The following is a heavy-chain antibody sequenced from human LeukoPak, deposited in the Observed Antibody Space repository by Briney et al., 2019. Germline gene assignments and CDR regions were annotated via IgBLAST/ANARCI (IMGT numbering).Heavy chain of an antibody. J-gene: IGHJ6*03. D-gene: IGHD1-26*01. V-gene: IGHV4-39*07. CDR2: IYYSGST. Sequence: PSETLSLTCTVSGGSISSSSYYWGWIRQPPGKGLEWIGSIYYSGSTYYNPSLKSRVTISVDTSKNQFSLKLSSVTAADTAVYYCARSGRTYYYYYMDVWGKGTTVTVSS. CDR3: ARSGRTYYYYYMDV. CDR1: GGSISSSSYY.